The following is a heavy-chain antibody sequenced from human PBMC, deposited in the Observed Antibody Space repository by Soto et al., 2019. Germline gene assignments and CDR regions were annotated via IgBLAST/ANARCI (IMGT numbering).Heavy chain of an antibody. CDR3: ARDIGGYDFWSGYSIGGMDV. CDR1: GGSISSGGYY. Sequence: KTSETLSLTCTVSGGSISSGGYYWSWIRQHPGKGLEWIGYIYYSGSTYYNPSLKSRVTISVDTSKNQFSLKLSSVTAADTAVYYCARDIGGYDFWSGYSIGGMDVWGQGTTVTVSS. V-gene: IGHV4-31*03. J-gene: IGHJ6*02. CDR2: IYYSGST. D-gene: IGHD3-3*01.